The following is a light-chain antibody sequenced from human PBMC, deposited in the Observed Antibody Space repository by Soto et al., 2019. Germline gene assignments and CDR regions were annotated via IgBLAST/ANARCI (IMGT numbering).Light chain of an antibody. CDR3: CSYTSSTNDV. V-gene: IGLV2-14*01. J-gene: IGLJ1*01. CDR2: GVS. CDR1: TSDVSIYNY. Sequence: QSVLAQPASVSGSPGQSITISCTGTTSDVSIYNYVSWYQQHPGKAPKLMIYGVSNRPSGVSNRFSGAKSGHTASLTISGLQVEDEADYYCCSYTSSTNDVFGPGTKVTVL.